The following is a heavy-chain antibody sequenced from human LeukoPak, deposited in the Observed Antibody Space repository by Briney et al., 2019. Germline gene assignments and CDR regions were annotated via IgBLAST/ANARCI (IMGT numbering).Heavy chain of an antibody. CDR2: ISAYNGNT. CDR3: ASTYGSGRNWFDP. J-gene: IGHJ5*02. D-gene: IGHD3-10*01. Sequence: ASVKVSCKASGYTFTSYGISWVRQAPGQGPEWMGWISAYNGNTNYAQKLQGRVTMSTDTSTSTAYMELRSLRSDDTAVYYCASTYGSGRNWFDPWGQGTLVTVSS. CDR1: GYTFTSYG. V-gene: IGHV1-18*01.